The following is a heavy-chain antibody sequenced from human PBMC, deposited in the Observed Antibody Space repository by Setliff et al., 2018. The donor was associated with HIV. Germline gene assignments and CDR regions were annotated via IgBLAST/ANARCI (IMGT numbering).Heavy chain of an antibody. V-gene: IGHV2-5*02. Sequence: GSGPTLVNPTQTLTLTCTFSGFSLSTSGVGVGWIRQPPGKALEWLALIYWDDDKRYSPSLKSRLTITKDTSKNQVVLTMTNMDPVDTATYYCAHSPPLMGDSSGYPNRYWYFDLWGRGTLVTVSS. D-gene: IGHD3-22*01. J-gene: IGHJ2*01. CDR2: IYWDDDK. CDR1: GFSLSTSGVG. CDR3: AHSPPLMGDSSGYPNRYWYFDL.